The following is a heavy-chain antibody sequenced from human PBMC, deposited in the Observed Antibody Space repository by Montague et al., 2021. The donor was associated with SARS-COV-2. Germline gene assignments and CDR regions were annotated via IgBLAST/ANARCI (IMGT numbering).Heavy chain of an antibody. Sequence: SETLSLTCTVSGYSVSRGSSYWSWIRQPPGKGLEWIGYIYYTGSRKYNSSLKSRLTISVDTSKNQFSLKLNSVTAADTAVYYCARLVWFGELSSENWFDPWGQGTLVTVSS. D-gene: IGHD3-10*01. J-gene: IGHJ5*02. V-gene: IGHV4-61*01. CDR3: ARLVWFGELSSENWFDP. CDR2: IYYTGSR. CDR1: GYSVSRGSSY.